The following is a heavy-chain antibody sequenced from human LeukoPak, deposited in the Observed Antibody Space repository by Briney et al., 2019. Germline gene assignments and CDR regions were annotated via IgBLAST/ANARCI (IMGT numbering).Heavy chain of an antibody. J-gene: IGHJ4*02. CDR3: AREGLSTGYSSSWPTRLFDN. Sequence: PSETLSLTCAVYGGSFSGYYWSWIRQPPGKGLEWIGEINHSGSTNYNPSLKSRVTISVDTSKNQFSLKLSSVTAADTAVYYCAREGLSTGYSSSWPTRLFDNWGQGTLVTVSS. CDR1: GGSFSGYY. V-gene: IGHV4-34*01. CDR2: INHSGST. D-gene: IGHD6-13*01.